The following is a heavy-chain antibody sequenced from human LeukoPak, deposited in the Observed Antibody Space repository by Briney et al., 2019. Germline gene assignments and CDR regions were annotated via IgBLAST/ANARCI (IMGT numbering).Heavy chain of an antibody. V-gene: IGHV3-23*01. D-gene: IGHD2-15*01. Sequence: GGSLTLSCPPSGFTFNNYAMTWVRQAPGKGLEWVSAVSGRVDATYYADSGKGRFTISSDDSKNTLYLQMNSLRAEDTAVYHCAKAPPAATNYYYGMDVWGKGTTVTVST. J-gene: IGHJ6*04. CDR1: GFTFNNYA. CDR2: VSGRVDAT. CDR3: AKAPPAATNYYYGMDV.